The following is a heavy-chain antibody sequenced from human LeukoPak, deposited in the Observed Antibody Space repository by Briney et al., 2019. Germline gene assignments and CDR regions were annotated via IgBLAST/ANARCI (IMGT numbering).Heavy chain of an antibody. J-gene: IGHJ4*02. D-gene: IGHD3-16*01. CDR3: ARGRMEGGFDY. CDR2: ISGSGGST. V-gene: IGHV3-23*01. CDR1: GFIFSSYA. Sequence: GGSLRLSCAASGFIFSSYAMSWVRQAPGKGLEWVSAISGSGGSTYYADSVKGRFTISRDNSKNTLYLQMNSLRAEDTAVYYCARGRMEGGFDYWGQGTLVTVSS.